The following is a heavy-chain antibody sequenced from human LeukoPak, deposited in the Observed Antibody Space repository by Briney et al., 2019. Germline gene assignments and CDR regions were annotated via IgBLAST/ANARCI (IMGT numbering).Heavy chain of an antibody. CDR3: ARDDGDYAHPVDY. CDR2: IGSRSRII. Sequence: HAGGSLRLSCAASGFTFSSYGMRWVRQAPGKGLEWVSYIGSRSRIIHYADSVKGRFTISRDNAKNSLYLQMNSLRAEDTAVYYCARDDGDYAHPVDYWGQGTLVTVSS. D-gene: IGHD4-17*01. V-gene: IGHV3-48*04. CDR1: GFTFSSYG. J-gene: IGHJ4*02.